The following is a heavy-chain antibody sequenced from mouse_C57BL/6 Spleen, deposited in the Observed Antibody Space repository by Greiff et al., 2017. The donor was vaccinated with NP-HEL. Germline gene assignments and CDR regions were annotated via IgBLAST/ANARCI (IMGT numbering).Heavy chain of an antibody. Sequence: EVQLVESGGGLVKPGGSLKLSCAASGFTFSDYGMHWVRQAPEKGLEWVAYISSGSSTIYYADTVKGRFTISRDNAKNTLFLQMTSLRSEDTAMYYCASPFYYDFAYWGQGTLVTVSA. J-gene: IGHJ3*01. CDR2: ISSGSSTI. V-gene: IGHV5-17*01. CDR1: GFTFSDYG. CDR3: ASPFYYDFAY. D-gene: IGHD2-4*01.